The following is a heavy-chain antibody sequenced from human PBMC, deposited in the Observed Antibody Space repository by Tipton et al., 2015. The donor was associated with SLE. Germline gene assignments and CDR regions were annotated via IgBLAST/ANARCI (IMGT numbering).Heavy chain of an antibody. J-gene: IGHJ5*02. V-gene: IGHV4-59*01. CDR1: GDSITSDY. CDR2: ISYSGSI. D-gene: IGHD5-24*01. Sequence: TLSLTCTVSGDSITSDYWTWIRQPPGKGLEWIGYISYSGSINYNPSVRSRVSISLDTSKNQFSLKVKSVTTADTAVYYCARMRGGYNAHHWGQGILVTVSS. CDR3: ARMRGGYNAHH.